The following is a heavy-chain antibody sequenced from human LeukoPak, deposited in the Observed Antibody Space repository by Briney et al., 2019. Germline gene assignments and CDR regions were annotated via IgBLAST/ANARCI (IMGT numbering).Heavy chain of an antibody. V-gene: IGHV3-23*01. Sequence: GGSLRLSCAASGFTFSSYAMSWARQAPGKGLEWVSAISGSGGSTYYADSVKGRFTISRDNSKNTLHLQMNSLRAEDTAVYYCAKDRQYSSSWTNNWFDPWGQGTLVTVSS. D-gene: IGHD6-6*01. CDR1: GFTFSSYA. CDR2: ISGSGGST. CDR3: AKDRQYSSSWTNNWFDP. J-gene: IGHJ5*02.